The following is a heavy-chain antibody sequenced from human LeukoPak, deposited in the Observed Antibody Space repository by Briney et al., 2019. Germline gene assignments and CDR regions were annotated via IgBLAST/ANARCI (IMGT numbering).Heavy chain of an antibody. CDR1: GGSISSSSYY. D-gene: IGHD3-10*01. Sequence: SETLSLTCTVSGGSISSSSYYWGWIRQPPGKGLEWIGSIYYSGSTYYNPSLKSRVTISVDTSKNQFSLKLSSVTAADTAAYYCARRPPTMVRGVIWFDPWGQGTLVTVSS. CDR2: IYYSGST. CDR3: ARRPPTMVRGVIWFDP. V-gene: IGHV4-39*07. J-gene: IGHJ5*02.